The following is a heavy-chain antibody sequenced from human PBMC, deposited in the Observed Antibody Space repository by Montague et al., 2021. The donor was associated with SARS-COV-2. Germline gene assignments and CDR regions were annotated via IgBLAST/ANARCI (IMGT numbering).Heavy chain of an antibody. CDR1: GFSLSTSGVG. D-gene: IGHD5/OR15-5a*01. V-gene: IGHV2-5*02. J-gene: IGHJ4*01. CDR2: XXWDDDK. Sequence: PALVKPTQTHTLTCTFSGFSLSTSGVGVGWIRQPPGKALEWLTLXXWDDDKRYSPSLKSRLTITKDNSKNQVDLTMTNMDPVDTATYYCADKSAMSTASYCGYWGHGTLVTVSS. CDR3: ADKSAMSTASYCGY.